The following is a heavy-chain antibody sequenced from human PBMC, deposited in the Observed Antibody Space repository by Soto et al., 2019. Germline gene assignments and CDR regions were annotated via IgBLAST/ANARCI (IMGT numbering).Heavy chain of an antibody. J-gene: IGHJ4*02. Sequence: HLGGSLRLSCAASGFTFSTFMMHWVRQAPGRGLAWVAFISHDGSNKKYADSVMGRFTISRDNSKNTLYLQMNSLRAEDTAVYYCVKDSPTGPFDYWGQGTLVTVSS. CDR1: GFTFSTFM. CDR2: ISHDGSNK. V-gene: IGHV3-30*18. CDR3: VKDSPTGPFDY. D-gene: IGHD1-1*01.